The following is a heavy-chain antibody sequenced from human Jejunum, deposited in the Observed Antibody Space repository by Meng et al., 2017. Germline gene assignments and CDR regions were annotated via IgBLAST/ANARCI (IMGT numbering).Heavy chain of an antibody. CDR2: ISDSGGTT. D-gene: IGHD2-2*01. V-gene: IGHV3-23*01. CDR1: GFTFSSYA. Sequence: GESLKISCAASGFTFSSYAMSWVRQAPGKGLEWVSAISDSGGTTYYADSVKGRFTISRDNSRNTLYLQMNSLRAEDTAVYYCATSTYSTSWYYFAYWGQG. CDR3: ATSTYSTSWYYFAY. J-gene: IGHJ4*02.